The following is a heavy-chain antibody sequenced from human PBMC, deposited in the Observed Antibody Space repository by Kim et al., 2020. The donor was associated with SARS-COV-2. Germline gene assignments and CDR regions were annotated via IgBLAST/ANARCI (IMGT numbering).Heavy chain of an antibody. CDR1: GGSISSSSYY. Sequence: SETLSLTCTVSGGSISSSSYYWGWIRQPPGKGLEWIGSIYYSRSTYYNPSLKSRVTISVDTSKNQFSLKLSSVTAADTAVYYCVRDSSSSLGYYYGMDVWGQGTTVTVSS. CDR2: IYYSRST. D-gene: IGHD6-13*01. CDR3: VRDSSSSLGYYYGMDV. J-gene: IGHJ6*02. V-gene: IGHV4-39*07.